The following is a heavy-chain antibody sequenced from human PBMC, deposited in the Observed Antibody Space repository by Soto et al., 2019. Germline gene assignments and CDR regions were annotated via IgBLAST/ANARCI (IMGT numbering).Heavy chain of an antibody. CDR3: ARDRRVWSGRKTFDY. Sequence: ASVKVSCKASGYTFTSYAMHWVRQAPGQRLEWMGWINAGNANTKYSQKFQGRVTITRDTSASTAYMELSSLRSEDTAVYYCARDRRVWSGRKTFDYWGQGTLVTVSS. CDR1: GYTFTSYA. V-gene: IGHV1-3*01. CDR2: INAGNANT. D-gene: IGHD3-3*01. J-gene: IGHJ4*02.